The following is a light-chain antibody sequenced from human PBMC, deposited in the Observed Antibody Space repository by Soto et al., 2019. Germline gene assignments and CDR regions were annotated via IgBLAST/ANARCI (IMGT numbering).Light chain of an antibody. CDR1: QSVSSY. Sequence: EVVLTQSPATLSLSPGERATLSCRVSQSVSSYLVWYQQKPGQAPRLLIYDAANRAIGIPARFSGSGSGTDFTLTISSLEPEDSAVYYCQQRSDWVTFGQGTKLEIK. J-gene: IGKJ2*01. CDR2: DAA. V-gene: IGKV3-11*01. CDR3: QQRSDWVT.